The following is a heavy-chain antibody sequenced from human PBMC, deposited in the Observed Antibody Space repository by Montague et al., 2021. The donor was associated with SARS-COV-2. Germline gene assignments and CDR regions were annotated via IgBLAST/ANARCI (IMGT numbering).Heavy chain of an antibody. CDR1: GDSITSGGYF. CDR2: ISYSGST. CDR3: AASGRRGYSNPFHH. V-gene: IGHV4-31*03. D-gene: IGHD4-11*01. Sequence: TLSLTCTVSGDSITSGGYFWNWIRQHPGKGLEYIGAISYSGSTYYKPSLTSRVSISMDTSKNAISLSLHSVTAADTAVYFCAASGRRGYSNPFHHCGRGSLVTVSS. J-gene: IGHJ4*02.